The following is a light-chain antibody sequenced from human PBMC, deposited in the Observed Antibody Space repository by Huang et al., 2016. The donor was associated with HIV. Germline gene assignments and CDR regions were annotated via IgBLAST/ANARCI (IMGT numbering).Light chain of an antibody. CDR3: HQYGNSPQT. CDR1: QSIYSNY. CDR2: AAA. V-gene: IGKV3-20*01. Sequence: IVLTQSPGTLSLSPGERATLSCRASQSIYSNYLAWYQQKPGQAPRLLIYAAASRAAGIPDRFSGSGSGTDFILTISRLEPEDFALYYCHQYGNSPQTFGQGTKLDIK. J-gene: IGKJ2*01.